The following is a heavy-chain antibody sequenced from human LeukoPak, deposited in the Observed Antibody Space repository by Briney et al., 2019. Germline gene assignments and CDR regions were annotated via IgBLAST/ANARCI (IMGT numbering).Heavy chain of an antibody. CDR1: GGSISSSS. CDR3: ARCDGGSTSCYTVDY. D-gene: IGHD2-2*02. V-gene: IGHV4-59*08. CDR2: ISHTGTT. Sequence: PSETLSLTCIVSGGSISSSSWNWIRQSPGKGLEWIGYISHTGTTSYKSSLKSRVTISVDTSKNQFSLKLSSVTAADTAVYYCARCDGGSTSCYTVDYWGQGTLVTVSS. J-gene: IGHJ4*02.